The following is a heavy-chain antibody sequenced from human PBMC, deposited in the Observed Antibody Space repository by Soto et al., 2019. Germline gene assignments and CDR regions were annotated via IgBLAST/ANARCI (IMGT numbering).Heavy chain of an antibody. J-gene: IGHJ5*02. CDR3: ARVIPGSITMVRRNNWFDP. CDR2: INHSGST. Sequence: SETRSLTCAVYGGSFSRYYSSWIRQPPGKGLEWIGEINHSGSTNYNPSLKSRVTISVDTSKNQFSLKLSSVTAADTAVHYCARVIPGSITMVRRNNWFDPWGQGTLVTVSS. V-gene: IGHV4-34*01. D-gene: IGHD3-10*01. CDR1: GGSFSRYY.